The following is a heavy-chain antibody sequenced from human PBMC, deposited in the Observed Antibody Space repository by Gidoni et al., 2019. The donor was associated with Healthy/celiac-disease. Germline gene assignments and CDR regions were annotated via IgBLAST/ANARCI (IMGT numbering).Heavy chain of an antibody. CDR1: GFTFSSYG. J-gene: IGHJ4*02. V-gene: IGHV3-33*01. CDR2: IWYDGSNK. CDR3: ARVQSRGWYIDY. D-gene: IGHD6-19*01. Sequence: GFTFSSYGMHWVRQAPGKGLEWVAVIWYDGSNKYYADSVKGRFTISRDNSKNTLYLQMNSLRAEDTAVYYCARVQSRGWYIDYWGQGTLVTVSS.